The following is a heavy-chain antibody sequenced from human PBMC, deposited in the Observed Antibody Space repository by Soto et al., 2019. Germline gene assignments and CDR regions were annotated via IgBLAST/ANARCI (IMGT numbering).Heavy chain of an antibody. CDR3: ARGVVRGATFDY. CDR1: GDSISTYY. CDR2: IYYRGST. D-gene: IGHD3-10*01. J-gene: IGHJ4*02. Sequence: QVQLQESGPGLVKPSETLSLTCTVSGDSISTYYWSWIRQPPGKGLEWIGYIYYRGSTNYNSPLKSRVTISVDTSKNQFSLNLSSLTAADTAVYYCARGVVRGATFDYWGQASLVTVSS. V-gene: IGHV4-59*01.